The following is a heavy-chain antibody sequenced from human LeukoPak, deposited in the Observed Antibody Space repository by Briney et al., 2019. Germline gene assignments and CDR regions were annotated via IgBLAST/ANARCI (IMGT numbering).Heavy chain of an antibody. V-gene: IGHV4-61*02. CDR1: GGSISSGXXX. CDR3: ARALGCGSYSCYPDF. J-gene: IGHJ4*02. Sequence: SETLSLTCTVSGGSISSGXXXXXXXXXXXXXXXXXIXRFYTXGDTNYNPSLKXXVTISVDTSKNQFSLNLSSVTAADTAVYYCARALGCGSYSCYPDFWGQGTLVTVSS. D-gene: IGHD2-2*01. CDR2: FYTXGDT.